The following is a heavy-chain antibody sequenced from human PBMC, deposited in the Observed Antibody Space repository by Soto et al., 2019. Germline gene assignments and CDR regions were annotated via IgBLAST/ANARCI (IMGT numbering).Heavy chain of an antibody. Sequence: SETLSLTCTVSGGSISSYYWSWIRQPPGKGLEWIGYIYYSGSTNYNPSLKSRVIISIDTSKKQFSLKLSSATAADTAVYYCARGGPNTQFFSYYATDVWGQGTTVNGS. D-gene: IGHD3-10*01. V-gene: IGHV4-59*01. CDR3: ARGGPNTQFFSYYATDV. CDR1: GGSISSYY. CDR2: IYYSGST. J-gene: IGHJ6*02.